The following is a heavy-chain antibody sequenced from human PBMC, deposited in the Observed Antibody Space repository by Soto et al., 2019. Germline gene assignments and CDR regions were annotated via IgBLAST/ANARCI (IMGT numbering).Heavy chain of an antibody. D-gene: IGHD2-15*01. CDR1: GYTFTGYY. Sequence: ASVKVSCKASGYTFTGYYMHWVRQAPGQGLEWMGWINPNSGGTNYAQKFQGRVTMTRDTSISTAYMELSRLRSDDTAVYYCARDWVVVVVAPRKGMDGWGPGPTVDV. V-gene: IGHV1-2*02. CDR2: INPNSGGT. CDR3: ARDWVVVVVAPRKGMDG. J-gene: IGHJ6*02.